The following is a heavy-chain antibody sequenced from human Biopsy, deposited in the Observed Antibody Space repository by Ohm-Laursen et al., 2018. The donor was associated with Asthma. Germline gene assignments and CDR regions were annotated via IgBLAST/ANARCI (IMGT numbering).Heavy chain of an antibody. CDR3: VRHQYSSSWSTFDY. Sequence: TLSLTCTVSGGSITSSSYYWGWIRHPPGKGMEWIGSMYHSGSPYYHPSPKSRATISVDTSKNQLSLKMSSVTAADTAVYFCVRHQYSSSWSTFDYWGQGALVTVSS. V-gene: IGHV4-39*01. J-gene: IGHJ4*02. CDR1: GGSITSSSYY. CDR2: MYHSGSP. D-gene: IGHD3-22*01.